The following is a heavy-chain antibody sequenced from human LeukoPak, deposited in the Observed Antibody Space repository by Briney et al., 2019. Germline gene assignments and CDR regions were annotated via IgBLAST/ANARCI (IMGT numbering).Heavy chain of an antibody. CDR1: GGSISSYY. CDR3: ARGHYDFWSGYYPSFDY. V-gene: IGHV4-59*01. Sequence: SETLSLTCTVSGGSISSYYWSWIRQPPGKGLEWIGYIYYSGSTTYNPSLRSRVTISVDTSKSQFSLKLSSVTAADTAVYYCARGHYDFWSGYYPSFDYWGQGTLVTVSP. J-gene: IGHJ4*02. CDR2: IYYSGST. D-gene: IGHD3-3*01.